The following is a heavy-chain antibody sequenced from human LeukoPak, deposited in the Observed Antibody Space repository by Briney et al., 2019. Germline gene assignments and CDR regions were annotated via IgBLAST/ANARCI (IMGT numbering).Heavy chain of an antibody. V-gene: IGHV3-7*01. Sequence: GGSLRLSCAATGFTFSSYWMSWVRQAPGKGLEWVANIKPDGSEKYYVDSVKGRFTISRDNAKNSLYLQMNSLRAGDTAVYYCLGNWFDPWGQGTLVTVSS. CDR3: LGNWFDP. CDR1: GFTFSSYW. CDR2: IKPDGSEK. J-gene: IGHJ5*02.